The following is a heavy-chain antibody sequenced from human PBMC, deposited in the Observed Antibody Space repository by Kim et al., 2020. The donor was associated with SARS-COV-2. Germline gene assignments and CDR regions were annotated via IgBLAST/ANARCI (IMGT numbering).Heavy chain of an antibody. Sequence: GGSLRLSCAASGFTFSRRAMSWVRQVSGKGLEWIASVNNNNNPYYADSVKGRFTVSRDITKDTLYLQMNSLRAGDTALYYCAKDHPSSGWPTFGSWGQGTLVAVSS. V-gene: IGHV3-23*05. CDR1: GFTFSRRA. CDR3: AKDHPSSGWPTFGS. D-gene: IGHD6-19*01. CDR2: VNNNNNP. J-gene: IGHJ4*02.